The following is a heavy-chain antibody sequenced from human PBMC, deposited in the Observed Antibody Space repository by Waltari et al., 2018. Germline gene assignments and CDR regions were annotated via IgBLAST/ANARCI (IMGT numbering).Heavy chain of an antibody. D-gene: IGHD6-6*01. Sequence: QVQLQESGPGLVKPSETLSLTCTVSGGSISSYYWSWIRQPPGQGLEWIGYIYYSGSTNYNPSLKSRVTISVDTSKNQFSLKLSSVTAADTAVYYCASSTIAARPGYYYYYMDVWGKGTTVTVSS. CDR2: IYYSGST. CDR1: GGSISSYY. J-gene: IGHJ6*03. V-gene: IGHV4-59*01. CDR3: ASSTIAARPGYYYYYMDV.